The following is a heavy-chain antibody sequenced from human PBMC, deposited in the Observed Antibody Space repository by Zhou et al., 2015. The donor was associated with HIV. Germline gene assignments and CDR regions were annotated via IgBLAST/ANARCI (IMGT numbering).Heavy chain of an antibody. Sequence: QVQLVQSGAEVKKPGSSVKVSCKASGGTFSSYAISWVRQAPGQGLEWMGGIIPIFGTANYAQKFQGRVTITADESTSTAYMELSSLRSEDTAVYYCARAGDILTGYYPYYYYMDVWGKGTTVTVSS. V-gene: IGHV1-69*01. CDR1: GGTFSSYA. CDR3: ARAGDILTGYYPYYYYMDV. J-gene: IGHJ6*03. CDR2: IIPIFGTA. D-gene: IGHD3-9*01.